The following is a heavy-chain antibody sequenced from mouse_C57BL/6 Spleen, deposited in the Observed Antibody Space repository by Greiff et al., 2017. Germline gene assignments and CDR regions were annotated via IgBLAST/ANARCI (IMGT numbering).Heavy chain of an antibody. CDR2: ISNLAYSI. CDR1: GFTFSDYG. CDR3: ARVVPYYFDY. V-gene: IGHV5-15*01. J-gene: IGHJ2*01. D-gene: IGHD1-1*02. Sequence: EVKVVESGGGLVQPGGSLKLSCAASGFTFSDYGMAWVRQAPRKGPEWVAFISNLAYSIYYADTVTGRFTISRENAKNTLYLEMSSLRSEDTAMYYCARVVPYYFDYWGQGTTLTVSS.